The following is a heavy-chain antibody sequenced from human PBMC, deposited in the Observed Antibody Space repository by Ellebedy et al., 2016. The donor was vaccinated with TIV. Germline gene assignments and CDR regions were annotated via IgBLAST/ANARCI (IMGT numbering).Heavy chain of an antibody. Sequence: SETLSLTCAVYRGPFSGYYWSWIRQPPGKGLEWIGEINHSGSTNYNPSLKSRVTISVDTSKNQFSLKLSSVTAADTAVYYCARHLYYYDSSGYYPFDYWGQGTLVTVSS. CDR2: INHSGST. J-gene: IGHJ4*02. CDR1: RGPFSGYY. V-gene: IGHV4-34*01. D-gene: IGHD3-22*01. CDR3: ARHLYYYDSSGYYPFDY.